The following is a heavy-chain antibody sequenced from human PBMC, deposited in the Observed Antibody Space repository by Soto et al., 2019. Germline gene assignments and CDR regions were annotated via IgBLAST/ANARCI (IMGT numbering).Heavy chain of an antibody. Sequence: QLQLQESGPGLVKPSETLSLTCTVSGGSISSSSYYWGWIRQPPGKGLEWIGSIYYSGSTYYNPSLKSRVTISVDTSKNPFSLKLSSVAAADTAVYYCAGSDIVVVVAAADYWGQGTLGTVSS. D-gene: IGHD2-15*01. J-gene: IGHJ4*02. CDR2: IYYSGST. V-gene: IGHV4-39*01. CDR1: GGSISSSSYY. CDR3: AGSDIVVVVAAADY.